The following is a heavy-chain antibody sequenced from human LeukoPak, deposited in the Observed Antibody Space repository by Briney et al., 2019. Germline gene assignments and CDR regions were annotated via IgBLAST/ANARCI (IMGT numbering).Heavy chain of an antibody. Sequence: RPGGSLRLSCAASGFTFDDYGMSWVRQAPGKGLEWVSGINWNGGSTGYADSVKGRFTISRDNAKNSLYLQMNSLRAEDTALYYCARASEYYDSSGYYGWYFDLWGRGTLATVSS. V-gene: IGHV3-20*04. CDR2: INWNGGST. J-gene: IGHJ2*01. D-gene: IGHD3-22*01. CDR3: ARASEYYDSSGYYGWYFDL. CDR1: GFTFDDYG.